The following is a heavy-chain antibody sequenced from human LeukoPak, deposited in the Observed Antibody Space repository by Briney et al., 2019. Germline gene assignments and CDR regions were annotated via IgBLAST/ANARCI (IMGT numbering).Heavy chain of an antibody. D-gene: IGHD6-13*01. Sequence: GGSLRLSCAASGFTFSSYWMSWVRQAPGKGLEWVANIKQDGSEKYYVDSVKGRFTISRDNAKNSLYLQMNSLRAEDTAVYYCAKSSGWDGPRYSSSRPYYFDYWGQGTLVTVSS. CDR2: IKQDGSEK. J-gene: IGHJ4*02. CDR3: AKSSGWDGPRYSSSRPYYFDY. CDR1: GFTFSSYW. V-gene: IGHV3-7*01.